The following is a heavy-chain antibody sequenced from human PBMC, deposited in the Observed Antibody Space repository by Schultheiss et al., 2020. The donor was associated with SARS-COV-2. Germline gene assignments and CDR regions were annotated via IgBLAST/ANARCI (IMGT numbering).Heavy chain of an antibody. Sequence: GGSLRLSCAASGFTFSSYWMSWVRQAPGKGLEWVAVISYDGSNKYYADSVKGRFTISRDNSKNTLYLQMNSLRAEDTAVYYCAKTPRLNWAMYYFDYWGQGTLVTVSS. J-gene: IGHJ4*02. D-gene: IGHD7-27*01. CDR3: AKTPRLNWAMYYFDY. V-gene: IGHV3-30*18. CDR1: GFTFSSYW. CDR2: ISYDGSNK.